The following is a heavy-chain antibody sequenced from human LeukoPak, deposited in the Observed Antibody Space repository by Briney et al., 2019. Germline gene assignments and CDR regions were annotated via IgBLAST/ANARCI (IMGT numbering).Heavy chain of an antibody. J-gene: IGHJ5*02. V-gene: IGHV3-23*01. CDR3: AKLAVYDILTGYYKNWFDP. D-gene: IGHD3-9*01. CDR2: VSGSGDTT. CDR1: GFTFSNFA. Sequence: GGSLRLSCAASGFTFSNFAMTWVRQAPGKGREWVSGVSGSGDTTYYADSVRGRFTISRENSKNILYLQMNSLRAEDTALYFCAKLAVYDILTGYYKNWFDPWGQGTLVSVSS.